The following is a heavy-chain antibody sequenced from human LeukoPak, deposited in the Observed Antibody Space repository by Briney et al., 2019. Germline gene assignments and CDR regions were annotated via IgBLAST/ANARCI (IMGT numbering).Heavy chain of an antibody. CDR3: ASFGSDPDY. V-gene: IGHV3-74*01. CDR1: GFTLSNYW. Sequence: GGSLRLSCAASGFTLSNYWMHWVRQAPGKGLVWVSGINNEGSSTYYVDSVKGRFAISRDSAKNTVYLQMNSLTAEDTAVYYCASFGSDPDYWGQGTLVTVSS. CDR2: INNEGSST. J-gene: IGHJ4*02. D-gene: IGHD1-14*01.